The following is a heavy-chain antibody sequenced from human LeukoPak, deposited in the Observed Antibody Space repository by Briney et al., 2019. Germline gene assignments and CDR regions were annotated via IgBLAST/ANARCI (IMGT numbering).Heavy chain of an antibody. D-gene: IGHD2-15*01. V-gene: IGHV1-18*01. CDR3: ARYIVVVVAATPASDYYYGMDV. CDR1: GYTFTSYG. Sequence: ASVKVSCKASGYTFTSYGISWVRQAPGQGLEWMGWISAYNGNTNYAQKLQGRVTMTTDTSTSTAYMELRSPRSDDTAVYYCARYIVVVVAATPASDYYYGMDVWGQGTTVTVSS. CDR2: ISAYNGNT. J-gene: IGHJ6*02.